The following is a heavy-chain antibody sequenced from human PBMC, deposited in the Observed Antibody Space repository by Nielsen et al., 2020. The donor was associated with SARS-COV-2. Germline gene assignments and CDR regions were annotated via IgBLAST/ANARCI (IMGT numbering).Heavy chain of an antibody. CDR3: ARGKDMWDLLGVKY. D-gene: IGHD1-26*01. J-gene: IGHJ4*02. V-gene: IGHV3-21*01. CDR2: ISSSSSYI. CDR1: GFTFSSYS. Sequence: LSLTCAASGFTFSSYSMNWVRQAPGKGLEWVSSISSSSSYIYYADSVKGRFTISRDTSKNTLDLQMDSLRPEDTAVYYCARGKDMWDLLGVKYWGRVALVIVSS.